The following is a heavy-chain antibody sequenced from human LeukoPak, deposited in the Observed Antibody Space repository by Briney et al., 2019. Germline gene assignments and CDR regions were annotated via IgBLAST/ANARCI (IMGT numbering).Heavy chain of an antibody. CDR1: GGSISSGSYY. CDR2: INTSGST. D-gene: IGHD6-6*01. V-gene: IGHV4-61*02. CDR3: ARVCVKWYSSSSCGFDY. Sequence: SQSLSLTCTVSGGSISSGSYYWSWIRQPAGKGLEWIGRINTSGSTNYNPSLKSRVTISVDTSKNQFSLKLSSVTAADTAVYYCARVCVKWYSSSSCGFDYWGQGTLVTVSS. J-gene: IGHJ4*02.